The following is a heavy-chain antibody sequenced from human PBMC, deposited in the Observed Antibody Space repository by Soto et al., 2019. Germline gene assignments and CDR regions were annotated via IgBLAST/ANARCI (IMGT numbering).Heavy chain of an antibody. V-gene: IGHV4-30-2*01. D-gene: IGHD3-3*01. CDR3: CRGPISYDCWSGYYSHYYCGMDV. CDR1: GGSISSGAYS. J-gene: IGHJ6*02. Sequence: PSETLSLTSADSGGSISSGAYSWRWIRQPPGKGLECIGYSYHSGSTYYNPSLKSRVTISVDRSKNQFSLKLSSVTAADTAVYYCCRGPISYDCWSGYYSHYYCGMDVWSQGT. CDR2: SYHSGST.